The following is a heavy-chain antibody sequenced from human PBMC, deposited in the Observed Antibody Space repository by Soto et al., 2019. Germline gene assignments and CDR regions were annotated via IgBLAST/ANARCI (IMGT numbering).Heavy chain of an antibody. CDR2: IYYSGST. Sequence: SETLSLTCTVSGGSISSSSYYWGWIRQPPGKGLEWIGSIYYSGSTYYNPSLKSRVTISVDTSKNQFSLKLSSVTAADTAVYYCARDRGDGYNFDAFDIWGQGTIVTVSS. V-gene: IGHV4-39*07. J-gene: IGHJ3*02. CDR1: GGSISSSSYY. CDR3: ARDRGDGYNFDAFDI. D-gene: IGHD5-12*01.